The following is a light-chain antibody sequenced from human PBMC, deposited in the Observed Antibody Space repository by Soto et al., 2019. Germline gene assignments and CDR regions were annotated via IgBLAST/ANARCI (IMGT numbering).Light chain of an antibody. CDR2: GAS. CDR1: QSVSSN. Sequence: EIVLSWLPAIKSKYPGERATLSCRASQSVSSNLAWYQQKPGQAPRLLIYGASTRATGVPARFSGRGSGTEFTLTISSLQSDEFAVNFCQQYSNSPPFGQGSKLDIK. CDR3: QQYSNSPP. J-gene: IGKJ1*01. V-gene: IGKV3-15*01.